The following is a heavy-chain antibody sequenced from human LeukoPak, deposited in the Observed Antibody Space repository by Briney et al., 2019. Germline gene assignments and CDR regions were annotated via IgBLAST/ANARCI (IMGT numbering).Heavy chain of an antibody. CDR2: ISYDGSNK. CDR1: GFTFSSYA. CDR3: ARGGQDQLPRRAHWFDP. D-gene: IGHD2-2*01. Sequence: PGRSLRLSCAASGFTFSSYAMHWVRQAPGKGLEWVAVISYDGSNKYYADSVKGRFTISRDNSKNTLYLQMNSLRAEDTAVYYCARGGQDQLPRRAHWFDPWGREPWSPSPQ. J-gene: IGHJ5*02. V-gene: IGHV3-30-3*01.